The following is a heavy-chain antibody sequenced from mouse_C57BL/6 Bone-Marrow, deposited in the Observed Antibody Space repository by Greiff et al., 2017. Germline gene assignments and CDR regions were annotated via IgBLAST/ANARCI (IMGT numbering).Heavy chain of an antibody. CDR3: AREGGSSLFAY. CDR1: GYTFTSYG. CDR2: IYPRSGNT. V-gene: IGHV1-81*01. Sequence: QVQLQQSGAGLARPGASVKLSCKASGYTFTSYGISWVKQRTGQGLEWIGEIYPRSGNTYYNEKFKGKATLTADKSSSTAYMELRSLTSEDSAVYFCAREGGSSLFAYWGQGTLVTVSA. D-gene: IGHD1-1*01. J-gene: IGHJ3*01.